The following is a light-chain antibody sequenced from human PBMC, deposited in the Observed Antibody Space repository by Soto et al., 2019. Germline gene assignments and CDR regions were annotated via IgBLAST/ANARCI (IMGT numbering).Light chain of an antibody. CDR1: QNINTW. Sequence: DIQMTQSPSTLSASVGDRVTITCRASQNINTWLAWYQQKAGRAPKLLIFDASTLEGGVPSRFSGSGSGTEFTLTISSLQPDDFATYYCQQYHSYSPWTFGQGTKVELK. J-gene: IGKJ1*01. CDR2: DAS. CDR3: QQYHSYSPWT. V-gene: IGKV1-5*01.